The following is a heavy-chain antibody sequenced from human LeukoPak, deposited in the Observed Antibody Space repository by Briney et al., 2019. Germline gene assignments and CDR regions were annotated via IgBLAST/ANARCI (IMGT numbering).Heavy chain of an antibody. CDR2: INPNSGGA. V-gene: IGHV1-2*02. CDR3: ARARYNWNDGAFDI. J-gene: IGHJ3*02. D-gene: IGHD1-1*01. Sequence: ASVKVSCKASGYIFSGYYMHWLRQAPGQGLEWMGWINPNSGGADYAQKFQGRVTMTRDTSISTAYMALSRLRSDDTAVYYCARARYNWNDGAFDIWGQGTMVTVSS. CDR1: GYIFSGYY.